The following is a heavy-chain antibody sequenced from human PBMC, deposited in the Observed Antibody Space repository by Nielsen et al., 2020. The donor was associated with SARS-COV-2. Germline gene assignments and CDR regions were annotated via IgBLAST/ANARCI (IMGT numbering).Heavy chain of an antibody. CDR2: SSSYNANT. J-gene: IGHJ3*02. D-gene: IGHD4-17*01. Sequence: ASVKVSCKASGGTFSSHAISWVRQAPGQGLEWVGWSSSYNANTNYAEKFQGRVTMTTDTSTSTAYMELRSLRSDDTAVYYCASRYDDSVLAAFDIWGQGTMVTVSS. CDR3: ASRYDDSVLAAFDI. CDR1: GGTFSSHA. V-gene: IGHV1-18*01.